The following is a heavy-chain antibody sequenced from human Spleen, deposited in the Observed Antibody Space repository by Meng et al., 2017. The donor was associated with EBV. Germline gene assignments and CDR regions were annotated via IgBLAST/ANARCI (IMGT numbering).Heavy chain of an antibody. CDR3: TTSGWYDDF. Sequence: EVFLVESGGGLVQPGGSLRLSCAASGFTFSHYAMTWVRLAPGKGLEWVGRIKSNIDGGTTDYAAPVKGRFTISRDDSKNMLYLQMNRLKIEDTAVYFCTTSGWYDDFWGHGTLVTVSS. D-gene: IGHD6-19*01. J-gene: IGHJ5*01. CDR2: IKSNIDGGTT. V-gene: IGHV3-15*01. CDR1: GFTFSHYA.